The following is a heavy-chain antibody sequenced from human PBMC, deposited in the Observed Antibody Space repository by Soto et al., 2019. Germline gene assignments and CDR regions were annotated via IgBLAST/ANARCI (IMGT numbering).Heavy chain of an antibody. V-gene: IGHV1-8*01. CDR2: MNPKSANT. D-gene: IGHD3-10*01. CDR1: RYTFISYD. J-gene: IGHJ3*02. CDR3: ARDSYYYGSGPPGAFDI. Sequence: ASVKVSCKASRYTFISYDINWVRQATGQGLEWMGWMNPKSANTGYAQNFQGRVTMTRNTSISTAYMELRSLRSDDTAVYYCARDSYYYGSGPPGAFDIWGQGTMVTVSS.